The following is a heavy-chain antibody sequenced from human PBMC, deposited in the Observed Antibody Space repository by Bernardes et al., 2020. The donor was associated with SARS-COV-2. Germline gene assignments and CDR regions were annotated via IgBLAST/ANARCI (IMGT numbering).Heavy chain of an antibody. CDR3: AREVMVRISDTYRNGMDL. CDR2: ISGFNGAT. Sequence: AAVKVSCKASGYTFTSYAMNWVRQAPGQGLEWMGWISGFNGATSYIQKIQDRVTLTTDTSTSTAYMDLRDLRSDDTAVYFCAREVMVRISDTYRNGMDLWGQGTTVTVSS. V-gene: IGHV1-18*01. J-gene: IGHJ6*02. D-gene: IGHD3-10*01. CDR1: GYTFTSYA.